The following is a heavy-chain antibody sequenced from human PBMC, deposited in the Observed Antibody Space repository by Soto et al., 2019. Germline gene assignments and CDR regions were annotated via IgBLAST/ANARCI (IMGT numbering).Heavy chain of an antibody. CDR1: GYTFTSYG. CDR3: ARGLLRVTMVRGVIFGYDAFDI. J-gene: IGHJ3*02. D-gene: IGHD3-10*01. Sequence: ASVKVSCKASGYTFTSYGISWVRQAPGQGLEWMGWVSAYNGNTNYAQKLQGRVTMTRDTSISTAYMELSRLRSDDTAVYYCARGLLRVTMVRGVIFGYDAFDIWGQGTMVTVSS. CDR2: VSAYNGNT. V-gene: IGHV1-18*01.